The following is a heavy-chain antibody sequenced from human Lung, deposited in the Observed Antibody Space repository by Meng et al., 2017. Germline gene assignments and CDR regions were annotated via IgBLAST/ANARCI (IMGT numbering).Heavy chain of an antibody. CDR3: ARGPTTMAHDFDY. V-gene: IGHV4-34*01. Sequence: QVQLQMWGAGSLKPSETLSLTCVVSGGSFSDYYWSWIRQPPGKGLEWIGEINHSGSTNYNPSLESRATISVDTSQNNLSLKLSSVTAADSAVYYCARGPTTMAHDFDYWGQGTLVTVSS. D-gene: IGHD4-11*01. J-gene: IGHJ4*02. CDR1: GGSFSDYY. CDR2: INHSGST.